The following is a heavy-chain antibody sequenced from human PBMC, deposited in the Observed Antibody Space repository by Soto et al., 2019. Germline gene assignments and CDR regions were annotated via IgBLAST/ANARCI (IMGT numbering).Heavy chain of an antibody. CDR2: ISWNSGSL. D-gene: IGHD4-4*01. CDR1: GFTFVDYA. J-gene: IGHJ5*02. V-gene: IGHV3-9*01. CDR3: AKGLVRNYVVGSFDP. Sequence: EVQLVESGGGLVQPGRSLRLSCAASGFTFVDYAMHWVRQAPGKGLEWVSGISWNSGSLGYADSVKGRFTISRDNAKNSLYLQMNSLRAEDTALYYCAKGLVRNYVVGSFDPWGQGTLVTVSS.